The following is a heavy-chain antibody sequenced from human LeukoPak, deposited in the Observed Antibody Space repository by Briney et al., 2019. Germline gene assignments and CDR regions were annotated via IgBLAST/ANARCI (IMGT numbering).Heavy chain of an antibody. J-gene: IGHJ5*02. V-gene: IGHV3-21*01. CDR2: ISSSSSYI. CDR1: GFDFNIYE. D-gene: IGHD2-2*01. CDR3: ARDGRYCSSTSCYVQNWFDP. Sequence: PGGSLRLSCAASGFDFNIYEMNWVRQAPGKGLEWVSSISSSSSYIYYADSVKGRFTISRDNAKNSLYLQMNSLRAEDTAVYYCARDGRYCSSTSCYVQNWFDPWGQGTLVTVSS.